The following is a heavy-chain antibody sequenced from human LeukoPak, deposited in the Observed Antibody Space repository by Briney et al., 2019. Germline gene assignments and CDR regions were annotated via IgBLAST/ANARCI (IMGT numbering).Heavy chain of an antibody. V-gene: IGHV4-34*01. J-gene: IGHJ4*02. CDR3: ARGRYGAGYDSRCFDY. Sequence: SETLSLTCAVYGGSFSGYYWSWIRQPPGKGLEWIGEINHSGSTNYNPSLKSRVTISVDTSKNQFSLKLSSVTAADTAVYYCARGRYGAGYDSRCFDYWGQGTLVTVSS. CDR2: INHSGST. D-gene: IGHD5-12*01. CDR1: GGSFSGYY.